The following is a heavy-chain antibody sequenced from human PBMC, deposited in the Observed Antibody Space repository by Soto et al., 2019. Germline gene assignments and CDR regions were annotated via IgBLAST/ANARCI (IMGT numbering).Heavy chain of an antibody. CDR1: GASFSGYY. CDR3: ASSYCDIGHGQHV. CDR2: INHSGST. V-gene: IGHV4-34*01. D-gene: IGHD3-9*01. J-gene: IGHJ6*02. Sequence: PSDPLCLTGAVDGASFSGYYWSWIRQPPGKGLEWIGEINHSGSTNYNPSLKSRVTISVDTSKNQFSLKLSSVTAADTAVYYCASSYCDIGHGQHVWGHGTPFTVSS.